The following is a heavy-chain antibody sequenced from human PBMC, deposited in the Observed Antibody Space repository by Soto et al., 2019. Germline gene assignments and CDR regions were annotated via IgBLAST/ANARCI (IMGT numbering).Heavy chain of an antibody. D-gene: IGHD1-7*01. V-gene: IGHV4-31*03. CDR1: GGSISSGGYY. Sequence: QVQLQESGPGLVKPSQTLSLTCTVSGGSISSGGYYWSWIRQHPGKGLEWIGNIYYSRSTYYNPSLKSRVTISVDTSKNQFSLKLSSVTAAGTAVYYCASSPHSRYNWNYDYWGQGTLVTVSS. J-gene: IGHJ4*02. CDR2: IYYSRST. CDR3: ASSPHSRYNWNYDY.